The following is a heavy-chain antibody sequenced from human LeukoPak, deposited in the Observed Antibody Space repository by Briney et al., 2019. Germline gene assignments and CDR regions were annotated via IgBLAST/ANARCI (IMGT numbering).Heavy chain of an antibody. D-gene: IGHD3-10*01. V-gene: IGHV3-30*02. CDR3: AKDSRTYYYGSGSFSLPKRPLGYFDD. CDR1: GFTLSNYG. CDR2: IRYDGSNK. J-gene: IGHJ4*02. Sequence: GGSLRLSCAASGFTLSNYGIHWVRQAPGKGLEWVAFIRYDGSNKYYADSVKGRFTISRDISKNTVYLQMNSLRAEDTAVYYCAKDSRTYYYGSGSFSLPKRPLGYFDDWGQGTLVTVSS.